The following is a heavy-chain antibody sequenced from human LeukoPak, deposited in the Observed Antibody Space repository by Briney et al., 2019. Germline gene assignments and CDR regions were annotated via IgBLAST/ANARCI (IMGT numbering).Heavy chain of an antibody. CDR1: GDSLSSKSAA. Sequence: SQTLSLTCALSGDSLSSKSAAWNWIRQSPSRGLEWLGSTYYRSNSYNDYAESVKSRININPDTSKNQFTLQLNSVTAEDTAVYYCVREEYGDYAARWFDPWGQGTLVTVSS. V-gene: IGHV6-1*01. J-gene: IGHJ5*02. CDR2: TYYRSNSYN. D-gene: IGHD4-17*01. CDR3: VREEYGDYAARWFDP.